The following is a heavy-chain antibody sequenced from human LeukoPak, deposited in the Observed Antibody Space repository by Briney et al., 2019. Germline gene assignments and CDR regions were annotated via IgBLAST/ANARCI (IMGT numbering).Heavy chain of an antibody. V-gene: IGHV4-61*02. D-gene: IGHD1-1*01. CDR2: IYTSGST. J-gene: IGHJ4*02. Sequence: SETLSLTCTVSGGSISSGSYYWSWIRQPAGKGLEWIGRIYTSGSTNYNPSLKSRVTISVDTSKNQFPLKLSSVTAADTAVYYCARTNGYPNYYFDYWGQGTLVTVSS. CDR1: GGSISSGSYY. CDR3: ARTNGYPNYYFDY.